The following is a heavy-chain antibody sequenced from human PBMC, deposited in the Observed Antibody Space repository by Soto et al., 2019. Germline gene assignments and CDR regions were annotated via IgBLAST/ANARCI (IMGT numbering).Heavy chain of an antibody. J-gene: IGHJ6*02. CDR1: GFTFSSYG. D-gene: IGHD6-13*01. CDR2: ISYDGSNK. V-gene: IGHV3-30*18. Sequence: AGGSLRLSCAASGFTFSSYGMHWVRQAPGKGLEWVAVISYDGSNKYYADSVKGRFTISRDNSKNTLYLQMNSLRAEDTAVYYCAKDRVAAAGTYYYYYGMDVWGQGTTVTVSS. CDR3: AKDRVAAAGTYYYYYGMDV.